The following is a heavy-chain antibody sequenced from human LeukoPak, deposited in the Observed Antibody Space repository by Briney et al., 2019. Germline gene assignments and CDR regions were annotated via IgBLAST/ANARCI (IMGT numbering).Heavy chain of an antibody. CDR2: INHSGST. Sequence: PSETLSLTCAVYGGSFSGYYWSWIRQPPGKGLEWIGEINHSGSTNYNPSLKSRVTISVDTSKNQFSLKLSSVTAADTAVYYCARGRRPMVRGAQDYWGQGTLVTVSS. CDR1: GGSFSGYY. V-gene: IGHV4-34*01. D-gene: IGHD3-10*01. CDR3: ARGRRPMVRGAQDY. J-gene: IGHJ4*02.